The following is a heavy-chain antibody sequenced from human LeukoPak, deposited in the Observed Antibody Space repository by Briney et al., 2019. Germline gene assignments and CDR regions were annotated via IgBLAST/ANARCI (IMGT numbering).Heavy chain of an antibody. CDR1: GYTFTSYG. CDR3: AREYYYDSSGHYYGY. Sequence: ASVKVSCKASGYTFTSYGISWVRQAPGQGLEWMGWISAYNGNTNYAQKLQGRVTMTTDTSTSTAYMELRSLRSDDTAVYYCAREYYYDSSGHYYGYWGQGTLVTVSS. J-gene: IGHJ4*02. V-gene: IGHV1-18*01. D-gene: IGHD3-22*01. CDR2: ISAYNGNT.